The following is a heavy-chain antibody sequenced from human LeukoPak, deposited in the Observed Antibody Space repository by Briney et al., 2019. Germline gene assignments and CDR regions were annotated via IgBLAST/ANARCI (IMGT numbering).Heavy chain of an antibody. V-gene: IGHV1-2*02. D-gene: IGHD3-22*01. CDR1: GYSFTGYY. CDR2: INPNSGGT. CDR3: ARWRGYYYDSSGHNWFDP. Sequence: ASVKVSCKASGYSFTGYYIHWVRQAPGQGLEWMGWINPNSGGTSYAQKFQGRVTMTRDTSISTAYMELSRLRSDDTAVYYCARWRGYYYDSSGHNWFDPWGQGTLVTVSS. J-gene: IGHJ5*02.